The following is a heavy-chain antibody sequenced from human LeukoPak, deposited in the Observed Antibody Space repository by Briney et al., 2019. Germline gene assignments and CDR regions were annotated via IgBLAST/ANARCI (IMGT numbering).Heavy chain of an antibody. CDR1: GLTFRNYG. J-gene: IGHJ5*02. CDR3: ARVNGPNSGYYYTLDL. Sequence: GTSLRLSCAASGLTFRNYGMHWVRQAPGGRLERVAVIWFDGTEKYYAASVMGRFTISRDSSESTLYLQMNGLRTEDTAVYYWARVNGPNSGYYYTLDLWGQGTPVTVSS. CDR2: IWFDGTEK. D-gene: IGHD3-22*01. V-gene: IGHV3-33*01.